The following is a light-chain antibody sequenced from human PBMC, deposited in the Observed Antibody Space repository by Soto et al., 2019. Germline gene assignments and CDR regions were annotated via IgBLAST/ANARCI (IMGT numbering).Light chain of an antibody. CDR3: QSYDSSLSGYVV. J-gene: IGLJ2*01. CDR2: GNS. V-gene: IGLV1-40*01. CDR1: SSNIGAGYD. Sequence: QSVLTQPTSVSGAPGQRVTISCTGSSSNIGAGYDAHWYQQLPGTAPKLLIYGNSNRPSGVPDRFSGSKSGTSASLAITGLQAEDEADYYCQSYDSSLSGYVVFGGGTKLTVL.